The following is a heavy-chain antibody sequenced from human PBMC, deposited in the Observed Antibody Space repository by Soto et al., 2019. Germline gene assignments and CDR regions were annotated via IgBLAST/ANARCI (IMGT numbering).Heavy chain of an antibody. Sequence: PSETLSLTCTVSAGSIRSYYWTWIRQPPGKGLECRGYIFYSGSTFYNPSLKSRVTISIHTSKSQFSLQLTSVTAADTAVYYCARGAADTAMVDSWGKGNLVTVSS. J-gene: IGHJ4*02. CDR3: ARGAADTAMVDS. CDR1: AGSIRSYY. D-gene: IGHD5-18*01. CDR2: IFYSGST. V-gene: IGHV4-59*01.